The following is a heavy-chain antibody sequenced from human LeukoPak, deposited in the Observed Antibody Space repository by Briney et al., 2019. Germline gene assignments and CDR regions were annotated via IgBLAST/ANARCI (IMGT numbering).Heavy chain of an antibody. V-gene: IGHV3-48*03. CDR2: INSADNVE. CDR1: GLSLRSSE. CDR3: ARDTVNGPFVINLDL. J-gene: IGHJ5*02. D-gene: IGHD2-8*01. Sequence: GGSLKLSCAASGLSLRSSEMNWVRQAPGKGPEWVAHINSADNVEYYTDSVRGRFTMSRDNAKDLLYLQMNSLRDEDTAVYYCARDTVNGPFVINLDLWGQGVLVTVSS.